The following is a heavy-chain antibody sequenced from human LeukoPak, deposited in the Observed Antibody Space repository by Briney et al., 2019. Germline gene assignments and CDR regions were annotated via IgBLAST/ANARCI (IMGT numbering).Heavy chain of an antibody. J-gene: IGHJ3*02. Sequence: ASVKVSCKASGYTFTSYAMHWVRQAPGQRLEWMGWINAGNGNTKYPQKFQGRVTITRDTSASTAYMELSSLRSEDTAVYYRAMTYYYDSSGPSHAFDIWGQGTMVTVSS. D-gene: IGHD3-22*01. CDR2: INAGNGNT. CDR3: AMTYYYDSSGPSHAFDI. CDR1: GYTFTSYA. V-gene: IGHV1-3*01.